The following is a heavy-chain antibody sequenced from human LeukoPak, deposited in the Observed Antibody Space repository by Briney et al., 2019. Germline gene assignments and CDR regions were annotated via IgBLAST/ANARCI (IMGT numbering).Heavy chain of an antibody. J-gene: IGHJ4*02. CDR3: ATNGPGIAVAGYVDY. CDR2: ISYDGSND. Sequence: QPGGSLRLSCAASGFTFSGYAMHWVRQAPGKGLEWVAVISYDGSNDYYADSVKGRFTISRDNSKNTLYLQMNSLRAEDTAVYYCATNGPGIAVAGYVDYWGQGTLVTVSS. V-gene: IGHV3-30-3*01. CDR1: GFTFSGYA. D-gene: IGHD6-19*01.